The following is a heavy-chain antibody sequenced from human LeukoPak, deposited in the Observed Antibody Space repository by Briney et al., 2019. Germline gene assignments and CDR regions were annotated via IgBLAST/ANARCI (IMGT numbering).Heavy chain of an antibody. Sequence: ASVKVSCKASGYTFTSYYMHWVRQAPGQGLEWMGWISAYNGNTNYAQKLQGRVTMTTDTSTSTAYMELRSLRSDDTAVYYCARAPNRYCTNGVCPSGYWGQGTLVTVSS. V-gene: IGHV1-18*04. D-gene: IGHD2-8*01. J-gene: IGHJ4*02. CDR3: ARAPNRYCTNGVCPSGY. CDR2: ISAYNGNT. CDR1: GYTFTSYY.